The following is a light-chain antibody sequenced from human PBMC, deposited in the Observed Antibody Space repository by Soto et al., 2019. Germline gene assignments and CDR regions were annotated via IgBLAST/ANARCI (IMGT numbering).Light chain of an antibody. CDR1: SSNIGSNY. J-gene: IGLJ2*01. Sequence: QSVLTQPPSASGTPGQRVTISCSGSSSNIGSNYVYWYQQLPGTAPKLLIYRNNQRPSGVPGRFSGSKSGTSASPAISGLRSEDEADYYCAAWNDSLSCVVFGGGTKLTVL. CDR2: RNN. V-gene: IGLV1-47*01. CDR3: AAWNDSLSCVV.